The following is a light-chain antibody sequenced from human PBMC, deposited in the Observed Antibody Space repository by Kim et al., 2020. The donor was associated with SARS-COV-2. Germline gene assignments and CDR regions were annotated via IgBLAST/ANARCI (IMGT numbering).Light chain of an antibody. Sequence: NFMLTQPHSVSESPWKTVTISCTRSSGSISSNYVQWYQQRPGSAPTTVIYEDNQRPSGVPDRFSGSIDSSSNSASLTISGLKTEGEADYYCQSYDRSNQVFGGGTKVTVL. V-gene: IGLV6-57*03. CDR3: QSYDRSNQV. CDR1: SGSISSNY. CDR2: EDN. J-gene: IGLJ3*02.